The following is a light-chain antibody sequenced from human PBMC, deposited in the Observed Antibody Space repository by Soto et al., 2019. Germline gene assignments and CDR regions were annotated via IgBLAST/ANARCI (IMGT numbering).Light chain of an antibody. Sequence: DIQMTQSPSTLSASIGDRVTITCRASQSISSWLAWYQQKPGKAPKLLIHKASTLESGVPSRFSGSSSGTEFTLTISSLQPDDIATYYCQQYSSYSFPFGQGTKLEIK. CDR2: KAS. CDR1: QSISSW. J-gene: IGKJ2*01. V-gene: IGKV1-5*03. CDR3: QQYSSYSFP.